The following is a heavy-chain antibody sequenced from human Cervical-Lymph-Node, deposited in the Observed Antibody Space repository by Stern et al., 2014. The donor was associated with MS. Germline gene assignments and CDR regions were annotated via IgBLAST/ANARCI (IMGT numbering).Heavy chain of an antibody. CDR2: IYPCDSDT. D-gene: IGHD3-16*01. CDR1: GYSFANFW. V-gene: IGHV5-51*03. CDR3: ARRGLGYDGADH. J-gene: IGHJ4*02. Sequence: EVQLLQSGAEVRKPGESLKISCKVSGYSFANFWIGWVRQVPGKGLEWMGSIYPCDSDTRYSPSFQGQVTLSADESISTAYLQWSSLKASDTGIYYCARRGLGYDGADHWGQGALVTVSS.